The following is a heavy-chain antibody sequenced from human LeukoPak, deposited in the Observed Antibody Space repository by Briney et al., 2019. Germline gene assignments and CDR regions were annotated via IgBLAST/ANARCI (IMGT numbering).Heavy chain of an antibody. CDR1: GFTFSDYS. J-gene: IGHJ4*02. V-gene: IGHV3-48*01. D-gene: IGHD2-2*01. CDR2: VSISSGNT. CDR3: ARDTKYAFDN. Sequence: GSLRLSCAASGFTFSDYSMNWVRQAPGKGLEWISYVSISSGNTKYADSVKGRFTISGDKAKNSLYLQMNSLRVEDTAVYYCARDTKYAFDNWGQGTLVTVSS.